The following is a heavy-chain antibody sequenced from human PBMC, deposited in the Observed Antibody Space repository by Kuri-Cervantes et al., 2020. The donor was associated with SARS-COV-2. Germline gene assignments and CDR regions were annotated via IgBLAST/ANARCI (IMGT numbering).Heavy chain of an antibody. CDR2: INPSGGST. CDR3: ARGRVDYDFWSGHDAFDI. J-gene: IGHJ3*02. CDR1: GYTFTSYD. Sequence: ASVKVSCKASGYTFTSYDINWVRQATGQGLEWMGIINPSGGSTSYAQKFQGRVTMTRDTSTSTAYMELSRLRSDDTAVYYCARGRVDYDFWSGHDAFDIWGQGTMVTVSS. D-gene: IGHD3-3*01. V-gene: IGHV1-46*01.